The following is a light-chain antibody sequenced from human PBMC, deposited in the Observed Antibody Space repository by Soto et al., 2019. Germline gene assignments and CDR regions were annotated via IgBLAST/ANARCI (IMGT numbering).Light chain of an antibody. CDR2: LDSDGSH. J-gene: IGLJ2*01. V-gene: IGLV4-69*01. CDR3: LTWGTGIHVV. CDR1: SGHSSYA. Sequence: QLVLTQSPSASASLGASVKLTCTLSSGHSSYAIAWHQQQPEKGPRYLMKLDSDGSHTKGDAIPDRFSGSSSGAERYLTISILQSQDEADYYCLTWGTGIHVVFGGGTKLTVL.